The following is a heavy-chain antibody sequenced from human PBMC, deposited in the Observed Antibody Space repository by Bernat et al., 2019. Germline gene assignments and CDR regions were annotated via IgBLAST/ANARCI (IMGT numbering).Heavy chain of an antibody. CDR3: ASHLRRGYSYGPKIRDYFDY. CDR1: GGSISSSSYY. J-gene: IGHJ4*02. D-gene: IGHD5-18*01. Sequence: QLQLQESGPGLVKPSETLSLTCTVSGGSISSSSYYWGWIRQPPGKGLEWIGSIYYSGSTYYNPSLKSRVTISVDRSKNQFSLKLSSVTAADTAVYYCASHLRRGYSYGPKIRDYFDYWGQGTLVTVSS. V-gene: IGHV4-39*01. CDR2: IYYSGST.